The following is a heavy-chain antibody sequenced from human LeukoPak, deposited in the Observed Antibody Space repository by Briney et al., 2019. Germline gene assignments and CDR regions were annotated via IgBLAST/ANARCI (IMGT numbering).Heavy chain of an antibody. Sequence: PSETLSVTCAVYGGSFRGYYWIWLRQPPGKGLEWIGEMNRSGSTNYKPSVKSRGTISVDTSKNQFSLKLSSVTAADTAVYYCARGKSRGSPIDYWGQGTLVTVSS. J-gene: IGHJ4*02. CDR2: MNRSGST. V-gene: IGHV4-34*01. CDR3: ARGKSRGSPIDY. D-gene: IGHD1-26*01. CDR1: GGSFRGYY.